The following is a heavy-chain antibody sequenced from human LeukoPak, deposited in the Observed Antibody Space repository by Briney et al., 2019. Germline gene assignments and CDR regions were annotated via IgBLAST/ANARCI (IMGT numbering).Heavy chain of an antibody. Sequence: SETLSLTCAVYDGSFSGYYCSWIRQPPGKGLEWIGEINHSGSANYNPSLKSRVTILLDMSKNQFSLNLSSVTAADTAVYYCARPRVAGNDAFDIWGQGTMVTVSS. CDR3: ARPRVAGNDAFDI. J-gene: IGHJ3*02. CDR2: INHSGSA. V-gene: IGHV4-34*01. CDR1: DGSFSGYY. D-gene: IGHD6-19*01.